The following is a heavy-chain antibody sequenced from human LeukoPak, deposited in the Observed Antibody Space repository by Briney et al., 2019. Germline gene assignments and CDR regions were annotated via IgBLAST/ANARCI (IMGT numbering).Heavy chain of an antibody. CDR3: ARGFARWTTVTNSYFDY. J-gene: IGHJ4*02. D-gene: IGHD4-11*01. CDR2: INHSGST. CDR1: GGSITSDNDH. Sequence: SETLSLTCTVSGGSITSDNDHWDWIRQPPGKGLEWIGEINHSGSTNYNPSLKSRVTISVDTSKNQFSLKLSSVTAADTAVYYRARGFARWTTVTNSYFDYWGQGTLVTVSS. V-gene: IGHV4-39*07.